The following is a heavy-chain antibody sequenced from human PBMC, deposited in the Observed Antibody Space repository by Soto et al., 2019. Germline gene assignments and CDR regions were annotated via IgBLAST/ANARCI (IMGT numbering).Heavy chain of an antibody. CDR1: GGSISSGDYY. CDR3: ARDSEYSSGWPPVEFDY. J-gene: IGHJ4*02. CDR2: IYYSGST. D-gene: IGHD6-19*01. Sequence: SETLSLTCTVSGGSISSGDYYWSWIRQPPGKGLEWIGYIYYSGSTYYNPSLKSRVTISVDTSKNQFSLKLSSVTAADTAVYYCARDSEYSSGWPPVEFDYWGQGTLVTSPQ. V-gene: IGHV4-30-4*01.